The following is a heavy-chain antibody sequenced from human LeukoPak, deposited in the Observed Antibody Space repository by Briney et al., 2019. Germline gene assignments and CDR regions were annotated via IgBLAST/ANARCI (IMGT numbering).Heavy chain of an antibody. CDR3: AKVRWQQLVDFDY. Sequence: GGSLRLSCAASGFTFSSYWMSWVRRAPGKGLEWVSAISGSGGSTYYADSVKGRFPISRDNSKNTLYLQMNSLRAEDTAVYYCAKVRWQQLVDFDYWGQGTLVTVSS. V-gene: IGHV3-23*01. CDR2: ISGSGGST. D-gene: IGHD6-13*01. CDR1: GFTFSSYW. J-gene: IGHJ4*02.